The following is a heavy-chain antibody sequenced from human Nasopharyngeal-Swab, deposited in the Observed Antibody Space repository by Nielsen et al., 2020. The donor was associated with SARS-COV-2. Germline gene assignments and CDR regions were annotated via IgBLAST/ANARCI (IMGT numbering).Heavy chain of an antibody. CDR3: ARAYYYDSSGCHFDY. CDR2: IYWDDDK. Sequence: PGKAPEWLALIYWDDDKRYSPSLKSRLTITKDTSKNQVVLTMTNMDPVDTATYYCARAYYYDSSGCHFDYWGQGTLVTVSS. V-gene: IGHV2-5*02. D-gene: IGHD3-22*01. J-gene: IGHJ4*02.